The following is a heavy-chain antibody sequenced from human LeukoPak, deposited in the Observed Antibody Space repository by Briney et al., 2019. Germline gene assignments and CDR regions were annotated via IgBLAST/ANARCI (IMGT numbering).Heavy chain of an antibody. Sequence: APETLSLTCTVSGASISGTDYYWTWTRHHPGEGLEWLGFIHFSGTIYYNPSLRRRIIISADTAKNQMSLKLSSMPAADTAVYYCAAGGDTAKGGKYWGQGTQVTVSS. CDR1: GASISGTDYY. V-gene: IGHV4-31*03. J-gene: IGHJ4*02. CDR2: IHFSGTI. D-gene: IGHD5-18*01. CDR3: AAGGDTAKGGKY.